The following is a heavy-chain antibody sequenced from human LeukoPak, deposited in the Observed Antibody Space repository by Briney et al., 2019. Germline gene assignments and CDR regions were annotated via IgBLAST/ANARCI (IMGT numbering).Heavy chain of an antibody. CDR3: ARPSASYGDYGWYFDL. D-gene: IGHD4-17*01. V-gene: IGHV4-59*08. J-gene: IGHJ2*01. CDR1: GGSISSYY. Sequence: SETLSLTCTVSGGSISSYYWSWIRQPPGKGLEWTGYIYYSGSTNYNPSLKSRVTISVDTSKNQFSLKLSSVTAADTAVYYCARPSASYGDYGWYFDLWXXXTLVXVSS. CDR2: IYYSGST.